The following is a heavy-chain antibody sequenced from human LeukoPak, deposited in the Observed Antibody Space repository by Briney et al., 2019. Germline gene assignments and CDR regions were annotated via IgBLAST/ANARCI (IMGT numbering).Heavy chain of an antibody. CDR2: IYNSGST. D-gene: IGHD3-9*01. CDR3: ARDSHWLIDY. V-gene: IGHV4-4*07. CDR1: GGSISSYY. J-gene: IGHJ4*02. Sequence: PSETLSLTCTVSGGSISSYYWSWVRQPAGKGVEWVGRIYNSGSTNNNPSLKRRVTMSVETSKNQFSLKLSSVTAADTAVYYCARDSHWLIDYWGQGTLVTVSS.